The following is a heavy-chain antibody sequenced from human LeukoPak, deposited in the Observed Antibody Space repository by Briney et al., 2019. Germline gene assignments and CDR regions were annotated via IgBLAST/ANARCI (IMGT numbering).Heavy chain of an antibody. D-gene: IGHD3-22*01. V-gene: IGHV4-39*07. CDR2: IYYSGST. J-gene: IGHJ3*02. Sequence: SETLSLTCTVSGGSISSSSYYWGWIRQPPGKGLEWIGSIYYSGSTYYNPSLKSRVTISVDTSKNQFSLKLTSVTAADTAVYYCARGPYKYDGSGAFDIWGQGTMVTVSS. CDR1: GGSISSSSYY. CDR3: ARGPYKYDGSGAFDI.